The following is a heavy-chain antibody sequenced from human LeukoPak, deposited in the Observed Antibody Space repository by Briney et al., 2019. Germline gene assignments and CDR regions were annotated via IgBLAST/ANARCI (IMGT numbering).Heavy chain of an antibody. CDR3: ARVGPYHDSSGYQDAFDI. Sequence: GGSLRLSCAASGFTFSSYGMHWVRQAPGKGLEWVAVIWYDGSNKYYADSVKGRFTISRDNSKNTLYLQMNSLRAEDTAVYYCARVGPYHDSSGYQDAFDIWGQGTMVTVSS. V-gene: IGHV3-33*01. D-gene: IGHD3-22*01. CDR1: GFTFSSYG. CDR2: IWYDGSNK. J-gene: IGHJ3*02.